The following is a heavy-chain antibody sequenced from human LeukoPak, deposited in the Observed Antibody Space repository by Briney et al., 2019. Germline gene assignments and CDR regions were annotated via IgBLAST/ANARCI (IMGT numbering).Heavy chain of an antibody. CDR3: ARGGWELIGAFDI. CDR2: ISSSSSYI. Sequence: TGGSLRLSCAASGFTFSSYSMNWVRQAPGKGLEWVSSISSSSSYIYYADSVKGRFTISRDNAKNSLYLQMNSLRAEDTAVYYCARGGWELIGAFDIWGQGTMVTVSS. V-gene: IGHV3-21*01. J-gene: IGHJ3*02. D-gene: IGHD1-26*01. CDR1: GFTFSSYS.